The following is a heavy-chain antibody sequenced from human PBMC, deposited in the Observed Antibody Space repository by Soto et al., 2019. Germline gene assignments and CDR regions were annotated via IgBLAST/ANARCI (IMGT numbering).Heavy chain of an antibody. CDR1: GYTFIGYY. Sequence: ASVKVSCKASGYTFIGYYIHWVRQAPGQGLEWMGRINPNSGEVTYGETFQGRVTMTRDTSNNTAYMELSRLRSDDTAVYYCARDPRPLWYCDYWGQGTLVTVSS. V-gene: IGHV1-2*06. D-gene: IGHD6-6*01. CDR3: ARDPRPLWYCDY. J-gene: IGHJ4*02. CDR2: INPNSGEV.